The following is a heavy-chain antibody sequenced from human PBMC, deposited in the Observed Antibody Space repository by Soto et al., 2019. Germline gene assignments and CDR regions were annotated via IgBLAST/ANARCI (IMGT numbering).Heavy chain of an antibody. CDR1: GGTFSSYT. CDR3: ASIEVEDWVLDY. D-gene: IGHD3-9*01. CDR2: IIPLLGIA. Sequence: QVQLVQSGAEVKKPGSSVKVSCKASGGTFSSYTISWVRQAPGQGLEWMGRIIPLLGIANYAQKFQGRVTITADKSTSTAYMELSSLRSEDTAVYYCASIEVEDWVLDYWGQGTLVTVSS. J-gene: IGHJ4*02. V-gene: IGHV1-69*02.